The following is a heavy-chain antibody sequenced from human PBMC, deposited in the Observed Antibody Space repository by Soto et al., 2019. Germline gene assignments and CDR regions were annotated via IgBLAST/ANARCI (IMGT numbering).Heavy chain of an antibody. V-gene: IGHV4-34*01. CDR1: GGSFSGYY. J-gene: IGHJ6*03. D-gene: IGHD3-9*01. Sequence: SETLSLTCAVYGGSFSGYYWSWIRQPPGKGLEWIGEINHSGSTNYNPSLKSRVTISVDTSKNQFSLKLSSVTAADTAVYYCASQGLPYFDWSRTPLYYKVVSGTGTTVSVSS. CDR3: ASQGLPYFDWSRTPLYYKVV. CDR2: INHSGST.